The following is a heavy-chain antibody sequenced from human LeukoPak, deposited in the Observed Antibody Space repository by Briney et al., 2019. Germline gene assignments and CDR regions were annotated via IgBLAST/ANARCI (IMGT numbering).Heavy chain of an antibody. V-gene: IGHV3-23*01. CDR2: ISGSGGNT. CDR3: AKGIEHIVVVTALDY. D-gene: IGHD2-21*02. Sequence: GGSLRLSCAASGFTFSSYAMSWVRQAPGKGLEWVSAISGSGGNTYYADSVKGRFTISRDNAKNSLYLQMNSLRAEDTAVYYCAKGIEHIVVVTALDYWGQGTLVTVSS. J-gene: IGHJ4*02. CDR1: GFTFSSYA.